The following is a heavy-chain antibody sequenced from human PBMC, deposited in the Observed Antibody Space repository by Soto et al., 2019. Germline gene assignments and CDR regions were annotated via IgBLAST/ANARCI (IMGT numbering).Heavy chain of an antibody. CDR1: GFTFGDYA. V-gene: IGHV3-49*03. CDR2: IRSKAYGGTT. CDR3: TVLQSDYYMDV. Sequence: GGSLRLSCTASGFTFGDYAMSWFRQAPWKGLEWVGFIRSKAYGGTTEYAASVKGRFTISRDDSKSIAYLQMNSLKTEDTAVYYCTVLQSDYYMDVWGKGTTVTVSS. J-gene: IGHJ6*03.